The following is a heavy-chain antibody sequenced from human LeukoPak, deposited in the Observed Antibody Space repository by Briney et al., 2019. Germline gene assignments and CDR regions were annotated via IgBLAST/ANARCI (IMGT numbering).Heavy chain of an antibody. J-gene: IGHJ4*02. Sequence: GGSLRLSCAASGFTVSSNYMSWVRQAPGKGLEWVSVIYSGGSTYYADSVKGRFTISRDTSKNTLYLQMNSLRAEDTAVYYCASGGSWYPLDYWGQGTLVTVSS. CDR3: ASGGSWYPLDY. CDR2: IYSGGST. D-gene: IGHD6-13*01. V-gene: IGHV3-53*01. CDR1: GFTVSSNY.